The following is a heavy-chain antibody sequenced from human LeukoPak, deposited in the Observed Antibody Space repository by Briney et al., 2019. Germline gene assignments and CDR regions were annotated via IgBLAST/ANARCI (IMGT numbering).Heavy chain of an antibody. CDR1: GYTFTGYY. V-gene: IGHV1-2*02. CDR2: INPNSGDT. CDR3: ATQRGSYLWGTDFDH. D-gene: IGHD3-16*01. Sequence: GASVKVSCKASGYTFTGYYMRWVRQAPGQGLEWMGWINPNSGDTKYAQKFQGRVTMTRDTSISTAYMELSRLKSDDTAVYYCATQRGSYLWGTDFDHWGQGTLVTVSS. J-gene: IGHJ4*02.